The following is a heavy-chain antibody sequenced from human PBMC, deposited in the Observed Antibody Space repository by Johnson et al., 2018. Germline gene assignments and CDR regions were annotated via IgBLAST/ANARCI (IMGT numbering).Heavy chain of an antibody. CDR2: IIPIFGTA. CDR3: AKDGSVLEWLTIYYYYYMDV. CDR1: GGTFSSYA. V-gene: IGHV1-69*01. D-gene: IGHD3-3*01. J-gene: IGHJ6*03. Sequence: VQLVESGAEVKKPGSSVKVSCKASGGTFSSYAISWVRQAPGQGLEWMGGIIPIFGTANYAQKFQGRVTITADESTSTAYMELSSLRSEDTAVYYCAKDGSVLEWLTIYYYYYMDVWGKGTTVTVSS.